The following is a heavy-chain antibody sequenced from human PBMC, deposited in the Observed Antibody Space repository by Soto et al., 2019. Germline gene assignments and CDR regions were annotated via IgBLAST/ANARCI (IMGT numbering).Heavy chain of an antibody. Sequence: EVQLVESGGGLVPPGGSVRLSCAASGFIFKMYWLHWVRQSPGKGLVWISRIYNDGTYSDYADSVRGRFTISRDNVNDTLYLQMNNLRAEDSGRYYWTRGPRPISTGTGAYWGQGTQVTVSS. J-gene: IGHJ4*02. CDR3: TRGPRPISTGTGAY. CDR1: GFIFKMYW. CDR2: IYNDGTYS. V-gene: IGHV3-74*01. D-gene: IGHD3-10*01.